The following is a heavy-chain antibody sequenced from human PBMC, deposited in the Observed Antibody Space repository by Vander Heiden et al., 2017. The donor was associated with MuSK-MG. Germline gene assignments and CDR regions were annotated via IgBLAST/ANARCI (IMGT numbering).Heavy chain of an antibody. V-gene: IGHV4-39*01. J-gene: IGHJ4*02. CDR2: IYYSGST. Sequence: QLQLQESGPGLVKPSETLSLTCTVSGCSISSSSYYWGWIRQPPGKGWEWIGSIYYSGSTYYNPSLKSRVTISVDTSKNQFSLKLSSVTAADTAVYYGARLRGYSGSSLGGYFDYWGQGTLGNVSS. D-gene: IGHD1-26*01. CDR3: ARLRGYSGSSLGGYFDY. CDR1: GCSISSSSYY.